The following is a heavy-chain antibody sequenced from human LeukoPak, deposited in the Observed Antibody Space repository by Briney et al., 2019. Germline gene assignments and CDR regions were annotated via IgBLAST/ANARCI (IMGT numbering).Heavy chain of an antibody. J-gene: IGHJ4*02. V-gene: IGHV3-30*01. CDR2: IPYDGSNK. Sequence: PGGSLRLSCAASGFTFRNYALHWVRQAPGKGLEWVAVIPYDGSNKNYVDSVKGRFTISRNNSKNTQYLQMNNLRPEDSAVYYCARVFGYDLDLFDHWGQGTLVTVSS. D-gene: IGHD5-12*01. CDR3: ARVFGYDLDLFDH. CDR1: GFTFRNYA.